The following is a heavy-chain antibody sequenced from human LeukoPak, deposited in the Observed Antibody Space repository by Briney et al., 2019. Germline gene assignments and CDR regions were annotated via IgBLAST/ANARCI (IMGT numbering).Heavy chain of an antibody. CDR1: GFTFSSYA. J-gene: IGHJ6*02. D-gene: IGHD4-17*01. V-gene: IGHV3-23*01. CDR3: ARGYGDLANGMDV. Sequence: PGGSLRLSCAASGFTFSSYAMSWVRQAPGKGLEWVSGISGSGGSTYYADSVKGRFTISRDNSKNTLYLQMNSLRAEDTAVYYCARGYGDLANGMDVWGQGTTVTVSS. CDR2: ISGSGGST.